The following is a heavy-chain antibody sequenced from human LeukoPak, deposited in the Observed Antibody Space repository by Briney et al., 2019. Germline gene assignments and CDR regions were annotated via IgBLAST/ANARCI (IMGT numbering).Heavy chain of an antibody. D-gene: IGHD2-2*02. CDR3: ARAPILGFFDY. Sequence: ASVKVSCKASGYTFTSYAMHWVRQAPGQGLEWMGGIIPIFGTANYAQKFQGRVTITTDESTSTAYMELSSLRSEDTAVYYCARAPILGFFDYWGQGTLVTVSS. V-gene: IGHV1-69*05. CDR1: GYTFTSYA. J-gene: IGHJ4*02. CDR2: IIPIFGTA.